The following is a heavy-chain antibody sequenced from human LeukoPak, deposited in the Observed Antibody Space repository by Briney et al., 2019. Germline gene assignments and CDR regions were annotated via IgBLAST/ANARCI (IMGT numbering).Heavy chain of an antibody. J-gene: IGHJ4*02. CDR1: GYSISSGYF. CDR3: AAGIAAAVPFDY. CDR2: IYYSGST. D-gene: IGHD6-13*01. Sequence: ASETLSLTCTVSGYSISSGYFWGWIRQHPGKGLEWIGYIYYSGSTYYNPSLKSRVTISVDTSKNQFSLKLSSVTAADTAVYYCAAGIAAAVPFDYWGQGTLVTVSS. V-gene: IGHV4-31*03.